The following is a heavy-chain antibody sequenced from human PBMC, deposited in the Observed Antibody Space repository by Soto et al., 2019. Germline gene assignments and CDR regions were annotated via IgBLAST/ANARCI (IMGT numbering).Heavy chain of an antibody. J-gene: IGHJ3*02. CDR1: GFSLSTIGVA. D-gene: IGHD3-16*01. CDR3: VHMFGAYMKAGRDSYAFDI. Sequence: QITLKESGPTLVKPTETLTLTCTFSGFSLSTIGVAVGWVRQPPGKALEWLALIYWDTDRRYSPSLKSGVTIDKDTASNWVGLTITNMDPEDTGTYYCVHMFGAYMKAGRDSYAFDIWGQGQMVIVSS. CDR2: IYWDTDR. V-gene: IGHV2-5*02.